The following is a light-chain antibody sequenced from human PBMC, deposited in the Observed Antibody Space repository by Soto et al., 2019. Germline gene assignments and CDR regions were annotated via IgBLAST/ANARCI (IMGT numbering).Light chain of an antibody. CDR3: QQYFTSPIT. J-gene: IGKJ5*01. CDR1: QSVNSR. V-gene: IGKV3-20*01. Sequence: EIVLTQSPGTLALSPGERATLSCRASQSVNSRLAWYQHKPGRAPRLLISGSSNRASGIPARFSAWGSGTDFTLTISRVDPADFAFYYCQQYFTSPITFGQGTRLEI. CDR2: GSS.